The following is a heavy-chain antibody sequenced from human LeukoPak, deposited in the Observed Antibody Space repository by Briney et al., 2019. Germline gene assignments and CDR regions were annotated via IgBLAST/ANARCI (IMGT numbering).Heavy chain of an antibody. J-gene: IGHJ4*02. CDR3: AKSVGAQPGFDF. CDR2: ISFDGSNN. V-gene: IGHV3-30*18. CDR1: GFTFSNYG. Sequence: PGRSLRLSCTASGFTFSNYGMHWVRQAPGKGLEWVAVISFDGSNNAYLDSVKGRSTISRDNSKNTLYLHMNSLKAEDTAVYYCAKSVGAQPGFDFWGQGTLVTVSS. D-gene: IGHD6-6*01.